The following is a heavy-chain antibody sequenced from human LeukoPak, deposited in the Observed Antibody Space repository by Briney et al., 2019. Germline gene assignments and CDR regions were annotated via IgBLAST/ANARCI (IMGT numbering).Heavy chain of an antibody. V-gene: IGHV1-69*05. CDR2: IIPIFGTA. CDR1: GGTFSSYA. J-gene: IGHJ6*03. CDR3: AREAFGVTTVTTAYYHMDV. D-gene: IGHD4-11*01. Sequence: ASVKVSCKASGGTFSSYAISWVRQAPGQGLEWMGGIIPIFGTANYAQKFQGRVTITTDESTSTAYMELSSLRSEDTAVYYCAREAFGVTTVTTAYYHMDVWGKGTTVTGSS.